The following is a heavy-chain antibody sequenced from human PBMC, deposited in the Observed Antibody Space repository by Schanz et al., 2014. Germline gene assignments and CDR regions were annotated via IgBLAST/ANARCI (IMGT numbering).Heavy chain of an antibody. CDR1: GYTFRDYA. CDR3: ARGAVEGPTRAFHF. CDR2: ISGDTGDT. J-gene: IGHJ3*01. Sequence: VQLVQSGAEVKKPGTSVKVSCKATGYTFRDYAITWVRQAPGQGLEWMAWISGDTGDTKYSQKFHNRLTVTTDTSTTTVYMDFRDLRSDDTAVFYCARGAVEGPTRAFHFWGQGTMVTVSS. V-gene: IGHV1-18*04. D-gene: IGHD6-19*01.